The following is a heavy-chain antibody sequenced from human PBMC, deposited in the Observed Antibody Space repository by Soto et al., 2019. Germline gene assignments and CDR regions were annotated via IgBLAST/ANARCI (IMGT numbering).Heavy chain of an antibody. J-gene: IGHJ4*02. CDR1: GGSISSFC. D-gene: IGHD5-12*01. CDR2: SYNSEST. V-gene: IGHV4-59*08. Sequence: SETMSLTCSVSGGSISSFCCSWIRRPPGKGIEWIGDSYNSESTNYNPTLKMRVNISVDTAKKQLSLKRSAVTAVYSGVYYCESHETSDDDYDYWGQGTLVTVSS. CDR3: ESHETSDDDYDY.